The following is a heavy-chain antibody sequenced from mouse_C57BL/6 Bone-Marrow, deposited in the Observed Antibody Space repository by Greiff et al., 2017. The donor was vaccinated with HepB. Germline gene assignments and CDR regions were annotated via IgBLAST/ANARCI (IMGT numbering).Heavy chain of an antibody. CDR2: INPNYGTT. CDR1: GYSFTDYN. CDR3: ARAHYGSSYGAMDY. J-gene: IGHJ4*01. D-gene: IGHD1-1*01. V-gene: IGHV1-39*01. Sequence: VQLQQSGPELVKPGASVKISCKASGYSFTDYNMNWVKQSNGKSLEWIGVINPNYGTTSYNQKFKGKATLTVYQSSSTAYMKRNSLTSEDSAVYYCARAHYGSSYGAMDYWGQGTSVTVSS.